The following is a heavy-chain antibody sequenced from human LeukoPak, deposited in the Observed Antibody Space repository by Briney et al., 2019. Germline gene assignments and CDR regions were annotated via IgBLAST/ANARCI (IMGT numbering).Heavy chain of an antibody. CDR3: AGASYIVVVVAANDDAFDI. D-gene: IGHD2-15*01. Sequence: SETLSLTCTVSGGSISSSSYYWGWIRQPPGKGLEWIGSIYYSGSTYYNPSLKSRVTISVDTSKNQFSLKLSSVTAADTAVYYCAGASYIVVVVAANDDAFDIWGQGTMVTVSS. J-gene: IGHJ3*02. V-gene: IGHV4-39*01. CDR1: GGSISSSSYY. CDR2: IYYSGST.